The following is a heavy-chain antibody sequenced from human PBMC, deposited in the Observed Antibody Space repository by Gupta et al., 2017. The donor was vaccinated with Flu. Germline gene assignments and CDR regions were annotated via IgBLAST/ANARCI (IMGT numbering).Heavy chain of an antibody. CDR2: IKQDGSEK. CDR3: ARAIAVAGTIGFDY. J-gene: IGHJ4*02. CDR1: GPPFSSYW. V-gene: IGHV3-7*01. D-gene: IGHD6-19*01. Sequence: VQLLESGGGLVQPGGSLRLSCAASGPPFSSYWVSWVRQAQGKGLEWVANIKQDGSEKYYVDYVKGRFTISRDNAKNSLYLQMNSLRAEDTAVYYCARAIAVAGTIGFDYWGQGTLVTVSS.